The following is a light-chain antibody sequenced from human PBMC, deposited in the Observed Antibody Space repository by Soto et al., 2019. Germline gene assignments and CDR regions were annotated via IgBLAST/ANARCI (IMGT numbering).Light chain of an antibody. CDR1: QGISSY. CDR3: QQYYSYPQVT. J-gene: IGKJ5*01. CDR2: AAS. V-gene: IGKV1-8*01. Sequence: IQMTQSPSSFSASTGDRVTITFRASQGISSYLAWYQQKPGKAPKLLIYAASTLQSGVPSRFSGSGSGTDFTLTISCLQSEDFATYYCQQYYSYPQVTFGQGTRLEN.